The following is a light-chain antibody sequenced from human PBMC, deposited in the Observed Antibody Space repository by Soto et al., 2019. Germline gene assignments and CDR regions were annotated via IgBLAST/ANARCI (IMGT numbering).Light chain of an antibody. V-gene: IGKV1-5*03. J-gene: IGKJ1*01. Sequence: DIQMTQSPSTLSASVGDRFAITCRASQTISSWLAWYQQKPGKAPKLLIYKASTLKSGVPSRFSGSGSGTEFTLTISSLQPDDFAIYYCQHYNSYSEAFGQGTKVDIK. CDR3: QHYNSYSEA. CDR2: KAS. CDR1: QTISSW.